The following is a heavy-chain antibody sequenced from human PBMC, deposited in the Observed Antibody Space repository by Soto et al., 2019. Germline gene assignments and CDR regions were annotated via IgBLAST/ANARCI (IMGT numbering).Heavy chain of an antibody. J-gene: IGHJ4*02. Sequence: SETLSLTCDVYSDSFAAYYWGWIRQPPGKGLEWIGEVNHSGSPNYNPSLKSRVTISVATSRNQFSLRLTSVTAADTAVYYCARLRNLGTIDSWGQGTLVTVSS. V-gene: IGHV4-34*01. D-gene: IGHD1-7*01. CDR3: ARLRNLGTIDS. CDR2: VNHSGSP. CDR1: SDSFAAYY.